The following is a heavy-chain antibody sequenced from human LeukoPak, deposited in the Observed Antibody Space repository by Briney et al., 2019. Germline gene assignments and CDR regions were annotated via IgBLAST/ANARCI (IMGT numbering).Heavy chain of an antibody. CDR1: GYSFTNYW. CDR3: AASTYGSGSYVGFDS. CDR2: MYPGDSDT. D-gene: IGHD3-10*01. J-gene: IGHJ4*02. V-gene: IGHV5-51*01. Sequence: GESLKISCKASGYSFTNYWIGWVRQMPGKGLEWMGIMYPGDSDTGYSPSFQGQVTISADKSVSTTYLQWSSLKASDTAMYYCAASTYGSGSYVGFDSWGQGTLVSVSS.